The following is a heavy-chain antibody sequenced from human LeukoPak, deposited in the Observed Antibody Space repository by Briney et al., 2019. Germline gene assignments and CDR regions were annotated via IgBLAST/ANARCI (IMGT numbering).Heavy chain of an antibody. J-gene: IGHJ4*02. V-gene: IGHV3-48*01. CDR1: GFTFSSYS. Sequence: QSGGSLRLSCVASGFTFSSYSMNWVRQAPGKGLEWVSYISSSSSTIYYADSVKGRFTISRDNAKNSLYLQMNSLRAEDTAVYYCARVLLTRYSSSSHYFDYWGQGTLVTVSS. CDR2: ISSSSSTI. D-gene: IGHD6-6*01. CDR3: ARVLLTRYSSSSHYFDY.